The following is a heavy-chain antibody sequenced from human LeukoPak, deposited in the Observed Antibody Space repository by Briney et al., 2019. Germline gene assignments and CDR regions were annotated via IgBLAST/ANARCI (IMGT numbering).Heavy chain of an antibody. Sequence: GGSLRLSCAASGFTFSNSWMHWVRQVPGKGRVWVSRIRDDGSLTNYADSVKGRFTVSRDNAKNTLYLQMNSLRAEDTAVYYCARGGATPFDYWGQGTLVTVSS. CDR1: GFTFSNSW. CDR2: IRDDGSLT. CDR3: ARGGATPFDY. V-gene: IGHV3-74*01. D-gene: IGHD1-26*01. J-gene: IGHJ4*02.